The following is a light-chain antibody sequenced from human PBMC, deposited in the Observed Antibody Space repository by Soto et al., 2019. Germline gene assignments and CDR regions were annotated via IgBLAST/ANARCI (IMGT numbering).Light chain of an antibody. CDR1: QSVSSK. CDR3: QQYNNGPPIP. Sequence: IVMTKSPVSLSVSPGERATLSCRASQSVSSKLAWYQQKPGQAPRLLIYGASTRATGIPARFSGSGSGTEFTLTISSLQSEDFAVYYCQQYNNGPPIPFGQGTRLEIK. V-gene: IGKV3-15*01. J-gene: IGKJ5*01. CDR2: GAS.